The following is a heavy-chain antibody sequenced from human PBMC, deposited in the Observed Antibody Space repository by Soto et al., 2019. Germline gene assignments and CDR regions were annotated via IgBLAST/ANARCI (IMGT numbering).Heavy chain of an antibody. CDR3: TEGDSSGCFDSWSGYSTSDH. V-gene: IGHV3-23*01. CDR1: GFIFKDFA. D-gene: IGHD3-3*01. CDR2: ITTSDDIT. Sequence: EVQLFESGGGLVEPGEALRLSCAASGFIFKDFAMSWVRQAPGKGLEWVSTITTSDDITYSADSVRGRFTIARDNSSNTLLLQNRSPRCDAAATVYCTEGDSSGCFDSWSGYSTSDHWGQLTLVTVSS. J-gene: IGHJ5*02.